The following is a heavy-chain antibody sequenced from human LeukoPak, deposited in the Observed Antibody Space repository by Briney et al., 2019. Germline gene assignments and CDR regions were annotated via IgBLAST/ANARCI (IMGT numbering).Heavy chain of an antibody. V-gene: IGHV3-23*01. CDR3: AKGTKVIVVDNYFDY. Sequence: AGGSLRLSCAVSGFTFSNYAMSWVRQAPGKGLEWVSAISGNGGGTYYADSVKGRFTISRDNSKNTLYLQMKSLRAEDTAVYYCAKGTKVIVVDNYFDYWGQGTLVTVSS. D-gene: IGHD3-22*01. CDR2: ISGNGGGT. J-gene: IGHJ4*02. CDR1: GFTFSNYA.